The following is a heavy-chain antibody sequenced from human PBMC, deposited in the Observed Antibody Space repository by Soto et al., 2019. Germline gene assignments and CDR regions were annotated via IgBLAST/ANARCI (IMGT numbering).Heavy chain of an antibody. CDR3: ARVRGVPAAISGAGWFDP. J-gene: IGHJ5*02. V-gene: IGHV1-2*02. CDR1: GYTFTGYY. D-gene: IGHD2-2*02. Sequence: ASVKVSCKASGYTFTGYYMHWVRQAPGQGLEWMGWINPNSGGTNYAQKFQGRVTMTRDTSISTAYMELSRLRSDDTAVYYCARVRGVPAAISGAGWFDPWGQGTLV. CDR2: INPNSGGT.